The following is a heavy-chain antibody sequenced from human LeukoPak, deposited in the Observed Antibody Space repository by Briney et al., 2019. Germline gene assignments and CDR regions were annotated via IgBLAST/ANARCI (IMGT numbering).Heavy chain of an antibody. J-gene: IGHJ3*02. Sequence: GGSLRLSCAASGFTFSSYSMNWVRQAPGKGLEWVSGISWNSGSIGYADSVKGRFTISRDNAKNSLYLQMNSLRAEDMALYYCAKDISSGYYDILTGYFGAFDIWGQGTMVTVSS. V-gene: IGHV3-9*03. CDR2: ISWNSGSI. D-gene: IGHD3-9*01. CDR3: AKDISSGYYDILTGYFGAFDI. CDR1: GFTFSSYS.